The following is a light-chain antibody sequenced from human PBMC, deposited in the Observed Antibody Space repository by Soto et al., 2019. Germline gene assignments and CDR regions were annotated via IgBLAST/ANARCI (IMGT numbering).Light chain of an antibody. V-gene: IGKV3-20*01. J-gene: IGKJ1*01. CDR3: QQYGDSPSWT. CDR1: QSVSSTY. Sequence: EIVLTQSPGTLSLSPGERATLSCRASQSVSSTYLAWYQQKPGQAPRLLIHGASSRATGIPDRFSGSGSETDFTLTIRRLESEDFAVYYCQQYGDSPSWTFGQGTKVEIK. CDR2: GAS.